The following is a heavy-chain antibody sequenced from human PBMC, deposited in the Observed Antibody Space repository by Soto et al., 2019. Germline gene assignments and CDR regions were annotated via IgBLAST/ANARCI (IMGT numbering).Heavy chain of an antibody. D-gene: IGHD2-15*01. J-gene: IGHJ4*02. CDR3: ARGASLVYCSGGSCPNDY. Sequence: QVQLVQSGAEVKKPGSSVKVSCKASGGTFSSYAISWVRQAPGQGLEWMGGIITIFGTANYAQKFQGRVTITADESTSTAYMELSSLRSEDTAVYYCARGASLVYCSGGSCPNDYWGQGTLVTVSS. CDR1: GGTFSSYA. V-gene: IGHV1-69*01. CDR2: IITIFGTA.